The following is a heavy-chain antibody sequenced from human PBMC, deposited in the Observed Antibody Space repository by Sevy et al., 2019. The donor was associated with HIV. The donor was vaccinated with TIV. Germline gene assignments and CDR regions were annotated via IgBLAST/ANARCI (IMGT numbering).Heavy chain of an antibody. D-gene: IGHD3-22*01. Sequence: SGPTLVKPTQTLTLTCTFSGFSLRTSGVGVGWIRQPPGKALEWLALIYWDDDKRYSPSLKSWLTITKDTSKNQVVLTMTNMDPVDTATYSCAHRLGAYYYDSRGSRRNWFDPWGQGTLVTVSS. CDR2: IYWDDDK. J-gene: IGHJ5*02. V-gene: IGHV2-5*02. CDR1: GFSLRTSGVG. CDR3: AHRLGAYYYDSRGSRRNWFDP.